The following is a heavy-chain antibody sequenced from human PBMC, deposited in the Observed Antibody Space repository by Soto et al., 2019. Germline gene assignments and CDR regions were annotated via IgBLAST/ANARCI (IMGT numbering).Heavy chain of an antibody. CDR1: GYTFTGYY. CDR2: INPNSGGT. D-gene: IGHD2-2*01. CDR3: ARGGVPPSPKEDIVVVPASYYYYGMDV. Sequence: ASVKVSCKASGYTFTGYYMHWVRQAPGQGLEWMGWINPNSGGTNYAQKFQGWVTMTRDTSISTAYMELSRLRSDDTAVYYCARGGVPPSPKEDIVVVPASYYYYGMDVWGQGTTVTVSS. V-gene: IGHV1-2*04. J-gene: IGHJ6*02.